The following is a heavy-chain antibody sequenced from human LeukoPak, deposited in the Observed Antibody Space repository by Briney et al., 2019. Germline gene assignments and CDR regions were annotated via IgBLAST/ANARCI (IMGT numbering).Heavy chain of an antibody. CDR1: GYTFTGYY. D-gene: IGHD1-7*01. J-gene: IGHJ4*02. V-gene: IGHV1-69*05. Sequence: SVKVSCKASGYTFTGYYMHWVRQAPGQGLEWMGGIIPIFGTANYAQKFQGRVTITTDESTSTAYMELSSLRSEDTAVYYCARERTLNWNYLDYWGQGTLVTVSS. CDR2: IIPIFGTA. CDR3: ARERTLNWNYLDY.